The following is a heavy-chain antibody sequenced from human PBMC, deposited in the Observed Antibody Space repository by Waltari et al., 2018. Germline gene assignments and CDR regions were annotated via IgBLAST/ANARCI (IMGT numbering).Heavy chain of an antibody. CDR2: IYHRGST. CDR3: ARETCSSTSCYGYYYYYGMDV. D-gene: IGHD2-2*01. J-gene: IGHJ6*02. Sequence: QVQLQESGPGLVKPSEPLSLTCAVSGYSISSGYYWGWIRQPPGKGLGWIGSIYHRGSTYYNPSLKSRVTISVDTSKNQFSLKLSSVTAADTAVYYCARETCSSTSCYGYYYYYGMDVWGQGTTVTVSS. V-gene: IGHV4-38-2*02. CDR1: GYSISSGYY.